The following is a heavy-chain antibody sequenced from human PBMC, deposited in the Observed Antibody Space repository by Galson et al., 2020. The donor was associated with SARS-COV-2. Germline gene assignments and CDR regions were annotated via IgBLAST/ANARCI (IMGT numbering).Heavy chain of an antibody. J-gene: IGHJ6*02. CDR3: ARVIYYDSSGYSLWYYYYGMDV. CDR2: ISAYNGNT. V-gene: IGHV1-18*04. D-gene: IGHD3-22*01. CDR1: GYTFTSYG. Sequence: ASVKVSCKASGYTFTSYGISWVRQAPRQGLEWMGWISAYNGNTNYAQKLQGRVTMTTDTSTSTAYMELRSLRSDDTAVYYCARVIYYDSSGYSLWYYYYGMDVWGQGTTVTVSS.